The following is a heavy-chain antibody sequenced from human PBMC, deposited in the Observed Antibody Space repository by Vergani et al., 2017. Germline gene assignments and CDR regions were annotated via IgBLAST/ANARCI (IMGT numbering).Heavy chain of an antibody. CDR2: ISGSGGST. Sequence: VQLVESGGGVVQPGRSLRLSCAASGFTFSSYAMSWVRQAPGKGLEWVSAISGSGGSTYYADSVKGRFTISRDNSKNTLYLQMNSLRAEDTAVYYCAKESYYYDSSGYYPDAFDIWGQGTMVTVSS. J-gene: IGHJ3*02. V-gene: IGHV3-23*04. CDR1: GFTFSSYA. D-gene: IGHD3-22*01. CDR3: AKESYYYDSSGYYPDAFDI.